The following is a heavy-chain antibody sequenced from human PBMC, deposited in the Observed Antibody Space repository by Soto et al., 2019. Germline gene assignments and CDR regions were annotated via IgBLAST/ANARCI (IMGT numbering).Heavy chain of an antibody. CDR1: GGSIRSSSYY. D-gene: IGHD3-10*01. CDR2: IYYSGST. CDR3: ARHYRGVRGFIPYYFDY. Sequence: QLQLQEAGPGLVKPSATLSLTCTVSGGSIRSSSYYWGWIRQPPGKGREWIGSIYYSGSTYYNPSLKSRVTISVDTSKNQFSLKLSSVTAADTAVYYCARHYRGVRGFIPYYFDYWGQGTLVTVSS. J-gene: IGHJ4*02. V-gene: IGHV4-39*01.